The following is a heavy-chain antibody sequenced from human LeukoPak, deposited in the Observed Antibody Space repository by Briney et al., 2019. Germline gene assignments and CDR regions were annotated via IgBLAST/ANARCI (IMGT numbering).Heavy chain of an antibody. J-gene: IGHJ4*02. V-gene: IGHV3-33*01. CDR1: GFTFSSYG. CDR3: ARESYSGYEGFDY. Sequence: GGSLRLSCAASGFTFSSYGMHWVRQAPGKGLEWVAVIWYDGSNKYYADSVKGRFTISRDNSKNTLYLQMNSLRAEDTAVYYCARESYSGYEGFDYWGQGTLVTVSP. D-gene: IGHD5-12*01. CDR2: IWYDGSNK.